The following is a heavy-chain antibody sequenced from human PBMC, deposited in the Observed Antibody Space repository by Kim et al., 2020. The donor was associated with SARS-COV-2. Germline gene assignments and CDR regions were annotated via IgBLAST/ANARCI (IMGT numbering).Heavy chain of an antibody. V-gene: IGHV3-9*01. CDR1: GFIFDDFA. D-gene: IGHD6-13*01. Sequence: GGSLRLSCAASGFIFDDFAMHWVRQRPGKGLEWVSGITWNGRDLGYADSVKGRFTISRDNDKNSLSLQMNSLQPEDTAFYYCAKDMDASGIAADGYFQHWGQGTLVTVSS. CDR3: AKDMDASGIAADGYFQH. J-gene: IGHJ1*01. CDR2: ITWNGRDL.